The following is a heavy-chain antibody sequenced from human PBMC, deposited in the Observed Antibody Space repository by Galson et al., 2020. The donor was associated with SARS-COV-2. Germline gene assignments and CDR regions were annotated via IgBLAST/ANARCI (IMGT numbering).Heavy chain of an antibody. CDR2: IIPIFGTA. Sequence: SVKVSCKASGGTFSSYAISWVRQAPGQGLEWMGGIIPIFGTANYAQKFQGRVTITADESTSTAYMELSSLRSEDTAVYYCARFGGDYYDSSGYPYDGVPFDYWGQGTLVTVSS. J-gene: IGHJ4*02. V-gene: IGHV1-69*13. D-gene: IGHD3-22*01. CDR3: ARFGGDYYDSSGYPYDGVPFDY. CDR1: GGTFSSYA.